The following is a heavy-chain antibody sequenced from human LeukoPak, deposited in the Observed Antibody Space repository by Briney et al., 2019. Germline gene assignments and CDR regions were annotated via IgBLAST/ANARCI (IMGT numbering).Heavy chain of an antibody. D-gene: IGHD1-26*01. CDR3: AKSAGITYYYYGMDV. CDR1: GFTFSSYA. V-gene: IGHV3-23*01. CDR2: ISGSGGST. J-gene: IGHJ6*02. Sequence: GGSLRLSCAASGFTFSSYAMSWVRQAPAKGLEWVSAISGSGGSTYYADSVKGRFTISRDNSKNTLYLQMNSLRAEDTAVYYCAKSAGITYYYYGMDVWGQGTTVTVSS.